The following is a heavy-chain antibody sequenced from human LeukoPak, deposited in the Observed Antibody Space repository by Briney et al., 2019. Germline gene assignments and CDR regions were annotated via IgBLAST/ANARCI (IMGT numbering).Heavy chain of an antibody. J-gene: IGHJ4*02. D-gene: IGHD1-26*01. V-gene: IGHV1-58*01. Sequence: ASVTVSFKSSGFTFTISAVQWVRQARGQRLEWIGWIVVGSGNTNYAQKFQERVTITRDMSTSTAYMELSSLRSEDTAVYYSAADLLSGSYSFDYWGQGTLVTVSS. CDR3: AADLLSGSYSFDY. CDR2: IVVGSGNT. CDR1: GFTFTISA.